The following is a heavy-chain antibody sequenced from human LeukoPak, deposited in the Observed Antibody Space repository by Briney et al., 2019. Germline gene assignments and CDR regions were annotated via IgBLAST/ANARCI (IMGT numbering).Heavy chain of an antibody. Sequence: GGSLRLSCAASGFTFSSYAMSWVRLAPGKGLEWVSAISGSGGNTYYADSVKGRFTISRDNSKNTLYLQMNSLRAEDMALYYCAKVLGTGRKYYFDYWGQGTLVTVSS. CDR2: ISGSGGNT. CDR1: GFTFSSYA. CDR3: AKVLGTGRKYYFDY. J-gene: IGHJ4*02. V-gene: IGHV3-23*01. D-gene: IGHD1-14*01.